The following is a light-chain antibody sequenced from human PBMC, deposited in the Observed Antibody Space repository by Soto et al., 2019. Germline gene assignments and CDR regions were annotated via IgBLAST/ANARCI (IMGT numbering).Light chain of an antibody. J-gene: IGKJ2*01. V-gene: IGKV1-27*01. Sequence: DTQMSQSPSFLSASIGDSLTITCRASQDIGHSLAWYQQKPGEVPSLLVFLSVTLEAGVPSRFAARGSGTEFTITVSILQPEDVAVYYCQKYYGAPYTFGQRTKVDI. CDR1: QDIGHS. CDR2: LSV. CDR3: QKYYGAPYT.